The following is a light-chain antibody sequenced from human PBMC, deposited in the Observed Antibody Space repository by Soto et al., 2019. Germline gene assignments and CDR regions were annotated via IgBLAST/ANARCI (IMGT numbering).Light chain of an antibody. Sequence: EIVLTQSPGTLSLSPGERATLSCRASQSVSSSYLAWYQQKPGQAPRLLIYGASSRATGIPDRFSGSGSGTDFTLTISRLAPEDFAVYYCQQYGTWLTFGGGTKVEIK. CDR2: GAS. CDR3: QQYGTWLT. J-gene: IGKJ4*01. V-gene: IGKV3-20*01. CDR1: QSVSSSY.